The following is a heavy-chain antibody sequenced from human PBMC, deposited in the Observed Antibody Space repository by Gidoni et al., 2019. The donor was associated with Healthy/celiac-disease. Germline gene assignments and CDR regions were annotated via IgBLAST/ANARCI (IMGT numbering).Heavy chain of an antibody. Sequence: EVQLVESGGGLVKPGGSLRLSCAASGFTFSSYSMKWVRQAPGKGLEWVSSISMSSSYIYYADSVKGRFTISRDNAKNSLYLQMNSLRAEDTAVYYCAGRITMIVVVPDAFDIWGQGTMVTVSS. D-gene: IGHD3-22*01. CDR2: ISMSSSYI. V-gene: IGHV3-21*01. CDR1: GFTFSSYS. J-gene: IGHJ3*02. CDR3: AGRITMIVVVPDAFDI.